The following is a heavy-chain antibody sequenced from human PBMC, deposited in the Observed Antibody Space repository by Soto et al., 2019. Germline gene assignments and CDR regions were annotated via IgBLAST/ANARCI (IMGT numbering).Heavy chain of an antibody. D-gene: IGHD3-3*01. CDR1: GFTFSGYS. Sequence: GSLRLSCAASGFTFSGYSMHWVRQAPGKGLDWVAVIQHDGRNIYYADSVKGRFTISRDNSKKALYLQMNDLTAEDTALYHCVRVAWGFNFGNGMGDWGQGTTVTV. CDR3: VRVAWGFNFGNGMGD. V-gene: IGHV3-30*04. CDR2: IQHDGRNI. J-gene: IGHJ6*02.